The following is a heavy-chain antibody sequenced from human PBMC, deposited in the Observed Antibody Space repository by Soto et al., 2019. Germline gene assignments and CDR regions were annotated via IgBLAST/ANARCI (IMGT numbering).Heavy chain of an antibody. V-gene: IGHV4-39*01. CDR2: IYYSGST. Sequence: SETLSLTCTVSGGSISSYYWGWIRQPPGKGLEWIGSIYYSGSTYYNPSLKTRVTISVDTSKNQFSLKLSSVTAADTAVYYCAGHGYRDNGIDFWGQGTLVNVSS. CDR1: GGSISSYY. D-gene: IGHD4-17*01. J-gene: IGHJ4*02. CDR3: AGHGYRDNGIDF.